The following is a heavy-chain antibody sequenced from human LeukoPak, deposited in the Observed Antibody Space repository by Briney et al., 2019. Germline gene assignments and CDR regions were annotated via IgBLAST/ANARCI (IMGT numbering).Heavy chain of an antibody. D-gene: IGHD6-19*01. Sequence: GGSLRLSCAASGFTVSSYAMSWVRQAPGKGLEWVSVIGGSGATTSYADSVKGRFTISRDNSKNTVYLQMNSLRAEDTAVYYCAKRTTESSGWYSFDHWGQGTLVTVSS. CDR1: GFTVSSYA. CDR2: IGGSGATT. V-gene: IGHV3-23*01. CDR3: AKRTTESSGWYSFDH. J-gene: IGHJ4*02.